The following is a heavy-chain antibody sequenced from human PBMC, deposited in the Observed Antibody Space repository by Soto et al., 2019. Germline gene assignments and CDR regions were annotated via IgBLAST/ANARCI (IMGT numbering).Heavy chain of an antibody. CDR1: GFTFSNYD. D-gene: IGHD7-27*01. V-gene: IGHV3-13*01. Sequence: PGGSLRLSCAASGFTFSNYDMHWVRQAPGEGLEWVSGIGAARDTYYPVSVQGRFTVSRDNAKKSLYLQMNSLRAGDTAVYYCARGVLGPGDYYYGMDVWGQGTTVTVSS. CDR2: IGAARDT. CDR3: ARGVLGPGDYYYGMDV. J-gene: IGHJ6*02.